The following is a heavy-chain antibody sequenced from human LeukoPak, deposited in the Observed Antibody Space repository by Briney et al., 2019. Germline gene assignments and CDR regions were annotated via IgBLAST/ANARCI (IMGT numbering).Heavy chain of an antibody. CDR2: ISGSGGST. CDR1: GFTFSSYA. V-gene: IGHV3-23*01. CDR3: AKAPPSVLRFLEWLDY. D-gene: IGHD3-3*01. Sequence: PGGSLRLSCAASGFTFSSYATSWVRQAPGKGLEWVSAISGSGGSTYYADSVKGRFTISRDNSKNTLYLQMNSLRAEDTAVYYCAKAPPSVLRFLEWLDYWGQGTLVTVSS. J-gene: IGHJ4*02.